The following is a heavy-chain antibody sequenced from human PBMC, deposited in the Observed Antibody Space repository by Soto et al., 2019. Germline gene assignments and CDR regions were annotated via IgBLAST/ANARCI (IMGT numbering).Heavy chain of an antibody. CDR2: IRGDGGRT. J-gene: IGHJ4*02. CDR1: GFTFSSYG. Sequence: GGSLRLSCTASGFTFSSYGMGWVRQAPGKGLQWVAPIRGDGGRTRYTGPGKGRFSNSRDNSKNTVYLQMDSLRAEDTAMYFCARDVGLDSDDFFAYWGQGTQVTVSS. V-gene: IGHV3-23*01. CDR3: ARDVGLDSDDFFAY. D-gene: IGHD3-9*01.